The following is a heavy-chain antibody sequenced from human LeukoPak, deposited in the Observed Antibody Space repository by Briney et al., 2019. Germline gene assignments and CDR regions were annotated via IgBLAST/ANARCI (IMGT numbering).Heavy chain of an antibody. D-gene: IGHD2-15*01. CDR3: ARRLRIGAAEWFDP. CDR2: LGDSGNT. J-gene: IGHJ5*02. V-gene: IGHV4-39*02. Sequence: KSSETLSLTCSVSSGSVRSNYYSWAWIRQAPGKGLEWVGGLGDSGNTYYNPSLKSRLTMSVDTSKNHFSLNLKSVAAAGTSVYYCARRLRIGAAEWFDPWGQGIMVTVSS. CDR1: SGSVRSNYYS.